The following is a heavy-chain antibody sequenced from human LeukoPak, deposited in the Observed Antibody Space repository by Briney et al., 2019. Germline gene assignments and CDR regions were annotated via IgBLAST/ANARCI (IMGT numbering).Heavy chain of an antibody. Sequence: GGSLRLPCAASGFTFSSYAMSWVRQAPGKGLEWVSAISGSGVSTYYGDSAKGRFTISRDNSKNTLYLQMNSLRAEDTAVYYCAKCSSGSSGWYGMDVWGQGTTVTVPS. CDR2: ISGSGVST. CDR3: AKCSSGSSGWYGMDV. V-gene: IGHV3-23*01. CDR1: GFTFSSYA. D-gene: IGHD6-25*01. J-gene: IGHJ6*02.